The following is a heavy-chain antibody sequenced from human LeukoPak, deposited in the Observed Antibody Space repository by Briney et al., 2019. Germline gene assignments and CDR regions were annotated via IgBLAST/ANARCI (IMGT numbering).Heavy chain of an antibody. D-gene: IGHD1-26*01. Sequence: GGSLRLSCAASGFRFNNFAMTWVRPTPGKGLEWVSSISGSGGSTYYAESVKGRFNISRDNSKNTLYLQVNSLRADDTAVYYCAKQMRVGATSSFDYWGQGTLVTVSS. CDR2: ISGSGGST. V-gene: IGHV3-23*01. J-gene: IGHJ4*02. CDR1: GFRFNNFA. CDR3: AKQMRVGATSSFDY.